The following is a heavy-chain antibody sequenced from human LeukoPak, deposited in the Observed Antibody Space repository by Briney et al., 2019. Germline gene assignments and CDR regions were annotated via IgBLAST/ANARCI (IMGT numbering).Heavy chain of an antibody. V-gene: IGHV3-23*01. Sequence: GGSLRLSCAASGFTFSSYAMSWVRQAPGKGLEWVSAISGSGGSTYYADSVKGRFTISRDNSKNTLYLQMNSLRAEDTAVYYCAKDTIVVVPAAIGAFDIWGQGTMVTVSS. D-gene: IGHD2-2*02. J-gene: IGHJ3*02. CDR1: GFTFSSYA. CDR2: ISGSGGST. CDR3: AKDTIVVVPAAIGAFDI.